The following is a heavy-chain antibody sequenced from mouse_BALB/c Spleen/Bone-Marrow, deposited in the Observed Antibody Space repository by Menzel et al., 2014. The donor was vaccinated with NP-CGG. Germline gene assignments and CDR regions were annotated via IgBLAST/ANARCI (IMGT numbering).Heavy chain of an antibody. Sequence: EVHLVESGPDLVKPSQSLSLTCTVTGYSITSGYSWHWIWQFPGNNLEWMGYKHYSGSTGYNPSLKSRISITRDTSKNQFYLQLNSVTTEDTATYYCARRGDSLYAMDYWGQGTSVTVSS. J-gene: IGHJ4*01. CDR3: ARRGDSLYAMDY. V-gene: IGHV3-1*02. CDR1: GYSITSGYS. D-gene: IGHD3-3*01. CDR2: KHYSGST.